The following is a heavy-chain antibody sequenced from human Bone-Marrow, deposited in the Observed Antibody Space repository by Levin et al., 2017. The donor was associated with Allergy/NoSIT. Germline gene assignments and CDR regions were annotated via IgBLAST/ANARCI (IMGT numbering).Heavy chain of an antibody. J-gene: IGHJ4*02. D-gene: IGHD2-8*01. V-gene: IGHV3-48*04. CDR1: GFTFRSYS. CDR3: ARAAPNAYDY. Sequence: PGGSLRLSCAASGFTFRSYSMNWARQAPGKGLEWVSYISDSGTTTHYADSVKGRFTISRDNARSSLYLQMNSLRAEDTAVYYCARAAPNAYDYWGQGTRVTVSS. CDR2: ISDSGTTT.